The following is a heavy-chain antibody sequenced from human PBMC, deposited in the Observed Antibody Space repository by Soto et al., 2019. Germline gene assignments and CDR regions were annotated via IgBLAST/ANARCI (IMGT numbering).Heavy chain of an antibody. CDR3: ARDPRIAVADYRRNWFDP. J-gene: IGHJ5*02. CDR2: ISAYNGNT. Sequence: QVQLVQSGAEVKKPGASVKVSCKASGYTFTSYGISWVRQAPGQGLEWMGWISAYNGNTNYAQKLQGRVTMTTDTSTSTAYMELRSLRSDDTAVYYCARDPRIAVADYRRNWFDPWGQGTLVTVSS. V-gene: IGHV1-18*04. D-gene: IGHD6-19*01. CDR1: GYTFTSYG.